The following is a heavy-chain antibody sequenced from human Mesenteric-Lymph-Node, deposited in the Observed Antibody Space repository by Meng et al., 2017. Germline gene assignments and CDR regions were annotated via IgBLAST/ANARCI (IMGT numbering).Heavy chain of an antibody. J-gene: IGHJ3*02. D-gene: IGHD5-18*01. Sequence: GSLRLSCTVSGGSISSYYWSWIRQPAGKGLEWIGYIYYSGSTNYNPSLKSRVTISVDTSKNQFSLKLSSVTAADTAVYYCASAGYSYGYDAFDIWGQGTMVTVSS. CDR2: IYYSGST. V-gene: IGHV4-59*01. CDR1: GGSISSYY. CDR3: ASAGYSYGYDAFDI.